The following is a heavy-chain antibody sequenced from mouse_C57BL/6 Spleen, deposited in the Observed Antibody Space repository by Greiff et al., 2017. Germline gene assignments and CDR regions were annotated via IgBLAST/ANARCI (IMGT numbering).Heavy chain of an antibody. CDR3: ARTGSTGYAMDY. CDR2: IYPGDGDT. Sequence: VQLVESGAELVKPGASVKISCKASGYAFSSYWMNWVKQRPGKGLEWIGQIYPGDGDTNYNGKFKGKATLTADKSSSTAYMQLSSLTSEDSAVYFCARTGSTGYAMDYWGQGTSVTVSS. CDR1: GYAFSSYW. V-gene: IGHV1-80*01. D-gene: IGHD2-1*01. J-gene: IGHJ4*01.